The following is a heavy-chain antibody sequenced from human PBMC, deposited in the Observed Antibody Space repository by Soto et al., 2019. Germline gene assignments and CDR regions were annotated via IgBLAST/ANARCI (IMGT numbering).Heavy chain of an antibody. CDR3: ARRSYCRGGSCHDGFGLFAP. J-gene: IGHJ5*02. Sequence: GESLKISCKGSGYSFTSYWIGWVRQMPGKGLEWMGIIYPGDSDTGYSPSFQGQVTISADKSISTAYLQWSSLKASDTAMYYCARRSYCRGGSCHDGFGLFAPWGQGTLVSVSS. D-gene: IGHD2-15*01. CDR2: IYPGDSDT. V-gene: IGHV5-51*01. CDR1: GYSFTSYW.